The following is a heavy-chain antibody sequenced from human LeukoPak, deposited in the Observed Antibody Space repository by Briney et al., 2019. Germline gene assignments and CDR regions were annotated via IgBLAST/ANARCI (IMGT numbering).Heavy chain of an antibody. CDR2: IKEDGSEK. J-gene: IGHJ4*02. CDR1: GFTFSSYW. CDR3: ARALYYDSSGYLY. D-gene: IGHD3-22*01. Sequence: PGGSLRLSCVASGFTFSSYWMTWVRQAPGKGLEWVANIKEDGSEKYYVDSVKGRFTISRDNAKNSLYLQMNSLRAEDTAVYYCARALYYDSSGYLYWGQGTLVTVSS. V-gene: IGHV3-7*01.